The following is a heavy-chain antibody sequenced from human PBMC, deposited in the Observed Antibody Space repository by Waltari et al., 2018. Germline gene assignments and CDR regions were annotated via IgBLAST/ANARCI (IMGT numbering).Heavy chain of an antibody. D-gene: IGHD2-8*01. CDR2: ISVSGGST. CDR1: GFTFSSYA. Sequence: EVQLLESGGGLVQPGGSLRLSCAASGFTFSSYAMSWVRQAPGKGLEWVSAISVSGGSTDYADSVKGRFTIARDNSKNTLYLQMNSLRAEDTAVYYCAKDSQYCTNGVCYLNWFDPWGQGTLVTVSS. J-gene: IGHJ5*02. V-gene: IGHV3-23*01. CDR3: AKDSQYCTNGVCYLNWFDP.